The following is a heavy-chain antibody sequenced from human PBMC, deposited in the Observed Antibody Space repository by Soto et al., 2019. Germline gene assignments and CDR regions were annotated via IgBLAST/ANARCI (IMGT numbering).Heavy chain of an antibody. J-gene: IGHJ3*02. Sequence: PGESMIVSSGASGFNFSGYAMSRVRQAPGKGLEWVSAISGSGGITYYADSVKGRFTISRDNSKNTLYLQMNSLRAEDTAVYYCAKDRKYYYDSSGYSYSSAFDICGQGTLVTVS. V-gene: IGHV3-23*01. D-gene: IGHD3-22*01. CDR1: GFNFSGYA. CDR2: ISGSGGIT. CDR3: AKDRKYYYDSSGYSYSSAFDI.